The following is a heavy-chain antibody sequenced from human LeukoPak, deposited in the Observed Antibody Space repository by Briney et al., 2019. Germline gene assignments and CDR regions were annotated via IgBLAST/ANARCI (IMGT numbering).Heavy chain of an antibody. CDR2: ISGSGGST. CDR1: GFTFSSYA. J-gene: IGHJ4*02. D-gene: IGHD2/OR15-2a*01. CDR3: AKVRAIGPRFDYFDY. Sequence: GGSLRLSCAASGFTFSSYAMSWVRQAPGEGLEWVSAISGSGGSTYYADSVKGRFTISRDNSKNTLYLQMNSLRAEDTAVYYCAKVRAIGPRFDYFDYWGQGTLVTVSS. V-gene: IGHV3-23*01.